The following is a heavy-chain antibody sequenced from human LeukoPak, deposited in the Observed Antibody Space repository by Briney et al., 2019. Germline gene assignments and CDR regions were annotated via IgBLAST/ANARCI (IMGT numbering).Heavy chain of an antibody. CDR3: AFSPVIGVEGDDAFDI. CDR2: IDHSGST. J-gene: IGHJ3*02. Sequence: SETLSLTCAVYGGSFSGYYWSWTRQPPGRGLEWIGEIDHSGSTNYNPSLKSRATISVDTSKNQFSLKLSSVTAADTAGYYCAFSPVIGVEGDDAFDIWGQGTMVTVSS. V-gene: IGHV4-34*01. CDR1: GGSFSGYY. D-gene: IGHD1-1*01.